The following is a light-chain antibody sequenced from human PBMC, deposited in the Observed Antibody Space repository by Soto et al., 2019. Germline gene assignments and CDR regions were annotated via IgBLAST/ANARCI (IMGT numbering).Light chain of an antibody. CDR3: SSSAGIYHYLV. CDR1: SSDIGGYNS. Sequence: QFALTQPPSASGSPGQSVTISCTGTSSDIGGYNSVSWYQQHPGKAPRLMIYEVNKRPSGVPDRFSGSKSGYTASLIVSGLQTEDEAFYYCSSSAGIYHYLVFGGGTQLTVL. V-gene: IGLV2-8*01. CDR2: EVN. J-gene: IGLJ3*02.